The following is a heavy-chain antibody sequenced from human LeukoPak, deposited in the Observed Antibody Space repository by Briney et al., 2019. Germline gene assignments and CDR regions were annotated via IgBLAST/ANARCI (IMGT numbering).Heavy chain of an antibody. V-gene: IGHV1-8*01. CDR2: MNPNSGNT. D-gene: IGHD4-17*01. Sequence: VASVKVSCKASGYTFTSCDINWVRQATGQGLEWMGWMNPNSGNTGYAQKFQGRVTMTRNTSISTAYMELSSLRSEDTAVYYCAAIAIDYDGGAEAFDFWGQGTLVTVPS. CDR3: AAIAIDYDGGAEAFDF. CDR1: GYTFTSCD. J-gene: IGHJ3*01.